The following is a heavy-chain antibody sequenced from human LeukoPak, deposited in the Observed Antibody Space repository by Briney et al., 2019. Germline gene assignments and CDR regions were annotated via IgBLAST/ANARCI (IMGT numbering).Heavy chain of an antibody. J-gene: IGHJ4*02. D-gene: IGHD3-10*01. CDR2: IYHSGST. CDR3: AREGGDYGSGSYSPLGY. Sequence: PSETLSLTCTVSGYSISSGYYWGWIRQPPGKGLEWIGSIYHSGSTYYNPSLKSRVTISVDTSKNQFSLKLSSVTAADTAVYYCAREGGDYGSGSYSPLGYWGQGTLVTVSS. V-gene: IGHV4-38-2*02. CDR1: GYSISSGYY.